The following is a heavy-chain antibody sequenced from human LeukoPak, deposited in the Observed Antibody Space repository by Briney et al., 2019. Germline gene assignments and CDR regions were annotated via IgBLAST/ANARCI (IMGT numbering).Heavy chain of an antibody. D-gene: IGHD5-12*01. CDR2: ISFDGSNR. CDR1: GFSFSSSS. J-gene: IGHJ4*02. V-gene: IGHV3-30*04. CDR3: ARPIVGYDYFDS. Sequence: PGRSLRLSYAASGFSFSSSSMHWVRQTPGKGLEWVALISFDGSNRYSADSVKGRFTISRDNSKNTLYLQMNSLRIEDTAVYYCARPIVGYDYFDSWGQGTLVTVSS.